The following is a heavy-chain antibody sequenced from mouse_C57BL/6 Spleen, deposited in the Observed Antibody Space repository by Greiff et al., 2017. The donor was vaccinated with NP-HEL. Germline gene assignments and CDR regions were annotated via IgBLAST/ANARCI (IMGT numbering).Heavy chain of an antibody. Sequence: EVMLVESGGGLVKPGGSLKLSCAASGFTFSSYAMSWVRQTPEKRLEWVATISDGGSYTYYPDNVKGRFTISRDNAKNNLYLQMGHLKSEDTAMYYCARTRNYYGSSYVGAMDYWGQGTSVTVSS. CDR1: GFTFSSYA. J-gene: IGHJ4*01. CDR3: ARTRNYYGSSYVGAMDY. D-gene: IGHD1-1*01. V-gene: IGHV5-4*03. CDR2: ISDGGSYT.